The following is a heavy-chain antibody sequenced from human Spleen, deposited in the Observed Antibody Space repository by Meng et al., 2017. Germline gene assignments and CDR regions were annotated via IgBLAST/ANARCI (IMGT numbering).Heavy chain of an antibody. J-gene: IGHJ4*02. CDR2: LGAHPGDT. CDR3: AKGTPGRSYCDY. Sequence: QVQLVQCGAEVKKPGASLKVSCKASDYTFIGYGVCWVRQAPGQGLEWMAWLGAHPGDTSFAPKFLGRVTVTADTATATAYMELRSLRSDDTAVYYCAKGTPGRSYCDYWGLGTLVTVSS. D-gene: IGHD3-10*01. CDR1: DYTFIGYG. V-gene: IGHV1-18*01.